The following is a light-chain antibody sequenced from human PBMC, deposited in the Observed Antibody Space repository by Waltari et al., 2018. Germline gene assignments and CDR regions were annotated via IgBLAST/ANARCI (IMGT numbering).Light chain of an antibody. V-gene: IGLV8-61*01. CDR2: KAN. Sequence: QTVVTQEQPLSVSPGGKVTPTCALRSGRLSTPPYATGYQQTPGQAPRTLVYKANARSSGVPDRFSGSILGNTAALTITGAQADDESDYYCALYMGSGIWVFGGGTRLTVL. CDR1: SGRLSTPPY. J-gene: IGLJ3*02. CDR3: ALYMGSGIWV.